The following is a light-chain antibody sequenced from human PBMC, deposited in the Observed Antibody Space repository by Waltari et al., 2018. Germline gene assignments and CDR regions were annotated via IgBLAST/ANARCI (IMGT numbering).Light chain of an antibody. J-gene: IGLJ3*02. CDR3: CSYAGSYTWV. V-gene: IGLV2-11*01. CDR1: TNDLGSNNY. CDR2: DVT. Sequence: SALTQPRPVSGSPGQSVTISCTGTTNDLGSNNYVSWYQQHPGKAPKLIILDVTKRPSGVPDRLAVSKSGNTASLTISGLRAEDDAEYYCCSYAGSYTWVFGGGTKLTVV.